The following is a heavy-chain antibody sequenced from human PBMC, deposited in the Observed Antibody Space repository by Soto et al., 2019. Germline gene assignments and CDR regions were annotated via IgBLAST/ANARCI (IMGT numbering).Heavy chain of an antibody. D-gene: IGHD6-6*01. CDR3: AKDSGIAARPGGVDY. CDR2: ISYDGSNK. V-gene: IGHV3-30*18. Sequence: PGGSLRLSCAASGFTFSSYGMHWVRQAPGKGLEWVAVISYDGSNKYYADSVKGRFTISRDNSKNTLYLQMNSLRAEDTAVYYCAKDSGIAARPGGVDYWGQGTLVTVSS. J-gene: IGHJ4*02. CDR1: GFTFSSYG.